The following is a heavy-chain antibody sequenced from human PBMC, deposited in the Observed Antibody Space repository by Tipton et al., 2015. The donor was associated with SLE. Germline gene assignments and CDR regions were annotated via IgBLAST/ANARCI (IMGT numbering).Heavy chain of an antibody. Sequence: GSLRLSCAASGFSFSDYSMSWVRQAPGKGLEWVSYITDSNNYTKYADSVKGRFTMSRDNSKNTLYLQMNSLRVEDTAVYYCARGYTGSARPDYYFYMDVWGKGTTVTVSS. CDR3: ARGYTGSARPDYYFYMDV. V-gene: IGHV3-11*06. CDR1: GFSFSDYS. J-gene: IGHJ6*03. D-gene: IGHD6-6*01. CDR2: ITDSNNYT.